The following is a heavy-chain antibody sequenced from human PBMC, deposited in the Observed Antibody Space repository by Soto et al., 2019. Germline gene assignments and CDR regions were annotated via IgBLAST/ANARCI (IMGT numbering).Heavy chain of an antibody. CDR3: AREDGSGSYYIGYFDS. CDR2: TRNKANSYTT. CDR1: GFTFSDHY. Sequence: GGSLRLSCAASGFTFSDHYMDWVRQAPGKGLEWVGRTRNKANSYTTEYAASVKGRFTISRDDSKDSLYLQMNSLKTEDTAVYYCAREDGSGSYYIGYFDSWGQGTLVTVSS. D-gene: IGHD3-10*01. J-gene: IGHJ4*02. V-gene: IGHV3-72*01.